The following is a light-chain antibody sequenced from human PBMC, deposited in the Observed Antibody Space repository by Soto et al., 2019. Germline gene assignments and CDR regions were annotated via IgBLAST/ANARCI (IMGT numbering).Light chain of an antibody. Sequence: DIPITQSPSSLSASIGDRVTLSCRASQDISSSLNWYQHKSGKAPKLLIYAASGLHSGVPSRFSGSGSGTDFTLTISSLQPEDFATYYCQQSYVTPWTFGQGTKVDIK. J-gene: IGKJ1*01. V-gene: IGKV1-39*01. CDR3: QQSYVTPWT. CDR1: QDISSS. CDR2: AAS.